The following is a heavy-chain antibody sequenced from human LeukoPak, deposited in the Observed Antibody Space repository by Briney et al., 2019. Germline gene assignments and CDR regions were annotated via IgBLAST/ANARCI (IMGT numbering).Heavy chain of an antibody. D-gene: IGHD3-3*01. CDR1: GFTFSSYA. CDR2: ISGSGGST. Sequence: PGGSLRLSCAASGFTFSSYAMSWVRQAPGKGLEWVPAISGSGGSTYYADSVKGRFTISRDNSKNTLYLQMNSLRAEDTAVYYCAKTDLTYYDFWSGYTIPSLDYWGQGTLVTVSS. V-gene: IGHV3-23*01. J-gene: IGHJ4*02. CDR3: AKTDLTYYDFWSGYTIPSLDY.